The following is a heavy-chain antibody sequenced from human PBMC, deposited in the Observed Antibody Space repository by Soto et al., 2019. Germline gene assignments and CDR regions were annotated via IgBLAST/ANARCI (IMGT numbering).Heavy chain of an antibody. D-gene: IGHD1-26*01. CDR1: GYTFTSHA. Sequence: QVQLVQSGAGVKKPGASVRVSCKASGYTFTSHAMHWVRQAPGQRLEWMGWINAGEGNTKYSQKFRGRVTITRDTSASTAYVELNSLRSEDTAVYYCARGSGSHFPYFDHWGQGILVTVSS. CDR3: ARGSGSHFPYFDH. V-gene: IGHV1-3*01. CDR2: INAGEGNT. J-gene: IGHJ4*02.